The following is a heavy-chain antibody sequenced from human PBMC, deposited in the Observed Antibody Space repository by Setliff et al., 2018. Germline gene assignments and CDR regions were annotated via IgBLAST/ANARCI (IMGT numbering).Heavy chain of an antibody. Sequence: SETLSLTCAVYGGSFSGYYWSWIRQPPGKGLEWIGEINHSGSTNYNPSLKSRVTISVDTSKNQFSLKLSSVTAADTAVYYCARDLVGYYDSSGNNYGLDYWGQGTLVTVPS. V-gene: IGHV4-34*01. CDR3: ARDLVGYYDSSGNNYGLDY. D-gene: IGHD3-22*01. CDR2: INHSGST. J-gene: IGHJ4*02. CDR1: GGSFSGYY.